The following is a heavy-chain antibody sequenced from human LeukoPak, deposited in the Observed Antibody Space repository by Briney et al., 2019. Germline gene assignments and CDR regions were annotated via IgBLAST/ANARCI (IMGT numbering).Heavy chain of an antibody. CDR3: ARYESDYGFDY. D-gene: IGHD4/OR15-4a*01. CDR2: ISAYNGNT. CDR1: GYIFTTYG. Sequence: GAPVKVSCKASGYIFTTYGISWVRQAPGQGLEWMGWISAYNGNTNYAQKLQGRVTMTTDTSTSTAYMELRSLRSDDTAVYYCARYESDYGFDYWGQGTLVTVSS. J-gene: IGHJ4*02. V-gene: IGHV1-18*01.